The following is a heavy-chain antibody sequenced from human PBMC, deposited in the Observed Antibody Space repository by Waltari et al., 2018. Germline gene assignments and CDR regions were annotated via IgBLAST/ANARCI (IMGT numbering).Heavy chain of an antibody. D-gene: IGHD3-22*01. V-gene: IGHV3-74*01. CDR3: ARVRYDSGGYNRDFDM. J-gene: IGHJ3*02. CDR1: GFTFSSYW. Sequence: EVQLVESGGGLVQPGGSLRLSCAASGFTFSSYWMHWVPQAPGKGLVWVSRINIDGSSTNYADSVKGRFTISRDNAKNTLYLQMNSLRAEDTAVYYCARVRYDSGGYNRDFDMWGQGTMVTVSS. CDR2: INIDGSST.